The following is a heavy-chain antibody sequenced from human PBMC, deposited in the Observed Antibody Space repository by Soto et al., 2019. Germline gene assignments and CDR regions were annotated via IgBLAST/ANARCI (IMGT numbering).Heavy chain of an antibody. CDR3: ASPPSSNRYYYGMDV. V-gene: IGHV1-3*01. CDR1: GYTFTSYA. J-gene: IGHJ6*02. CDR2: INAGNGNT. D-gene: IGHD4-4*01. Sequence: GASVKVSCKASGYTFTSYAMHWVRQAPGQRLEWMGWINAGNGNTKYSQKFQGRVTITADESTSTAYMELSSLRSEDTAVYYCASPPSSNRYYYGMDVWGQGTTVTVSS.